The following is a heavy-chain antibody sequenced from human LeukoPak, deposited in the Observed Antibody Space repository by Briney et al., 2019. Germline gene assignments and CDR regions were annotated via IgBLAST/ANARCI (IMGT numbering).Heavy chain of an antibody. J-gene: IGHJ4*02. V-gene: IGHV3-7*01. CDR3: ARLYYYDPYGSYFDY. CDR1: GFTFSSYW. CDR2: IKQDGSER. Sequence: PGGSLRHSCAASGFTFSSYWMSWVRQAPGRGLEWVANIKQDGSERYYVDSVKGRFTISRDNAKNSLYLQMNSLRAEDTAVYYCARLYYYDPYGSYFDYWGQGTLVTVSS. D-gene: IGHD3-22*01.